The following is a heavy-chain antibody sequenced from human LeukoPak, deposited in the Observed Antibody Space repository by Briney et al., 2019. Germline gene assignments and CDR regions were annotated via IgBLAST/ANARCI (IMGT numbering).Heavy chain of an antibody. J-gene: IGHJ3*01. CDR3: AKDFYYYDSSGHTL. CDR1: GFAFSSYA. Sequence: GGSLTLSCAASGFAFSSYAMSWVRQAPGKGLEWVSAISGSGGSTYYADSVKGRFTISRDNSKNTLYLQMNSLRAEDTAVYYCAKDFYYYDSSGHTLWGQGTMVTVSS. D-gene: IGHD3-22*01. CDR2: ISGSGGST. V-gene: IGHV3-23*01.